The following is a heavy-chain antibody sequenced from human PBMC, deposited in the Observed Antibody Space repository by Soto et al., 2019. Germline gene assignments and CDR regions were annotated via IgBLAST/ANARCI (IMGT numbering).Heavy chain of an antibody. CDR1: GGTFSSYA. V-gene: IGHV1-69*06. J-gene: IGHJ6*02. Sequence: SVKVSCKASGGTFSSYAISWVRQAPGQGLEWMGGIIPIFGTANYAQKFQGRVTITADKSTSTAYMELSSLRSEDTAVYYCARIGRYCSSTSCYIHYYYYGMDVWGQGTKVTVYS. CDR2: IIPIFGTA. CDR3: ARIGRYCSSTSCYIHYYYYGMDV. D-gene: IGHD2-2*02.